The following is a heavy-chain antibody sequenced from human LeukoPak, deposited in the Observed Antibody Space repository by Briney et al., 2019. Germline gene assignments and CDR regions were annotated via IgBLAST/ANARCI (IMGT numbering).Heavy chain of an antibody. D-gene: IGHD4-17*01. Sequence: SQTLSLTCTVSGGSIRSGGYYWSWIRQHPGKGLEWIGYIYYSGSTYHNPSLKSRVTISVDTSKNQFSLKLSSVTAADTAVYYCARGYGDSPYFDYGGQASLVTASS. J-gene: IGHJ4*02. CDR3: ARGYGDSPYFDY. V-gene: IGHV4-31*03. CDR2: IYYSGST. CDR1: GGSIRSGGYY.